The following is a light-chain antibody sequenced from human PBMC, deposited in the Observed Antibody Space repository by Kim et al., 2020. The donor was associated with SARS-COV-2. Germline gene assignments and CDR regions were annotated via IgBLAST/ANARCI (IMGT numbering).Light chain of an antibody. CDR2: LNSDGSH. V-gene: IGLV4-69*01. J-gene: IGLJ3*02. Sequence: ASVKLTCTLGSGHSSYAIEWHQQQPEKGPRYLMKLNSDGSHSKGDGIPDRFSGSSSGAERYLTISSLQSEDEADYYCQTWGTGPWVFGGGTQLTVL. CDR1: SGHSSYA. CDR3: QTWGTGPWV.